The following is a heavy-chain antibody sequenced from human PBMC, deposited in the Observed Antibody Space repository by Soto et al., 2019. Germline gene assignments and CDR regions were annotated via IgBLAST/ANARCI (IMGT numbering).Heavy chain of an antibody. CDR3: AKERAMGYGDYGVPYYYGMDV. V-gene: IGHV3-30*18. CDR1: GFTFSSYG. J-gene: IGHJ6*02. D-gene: IGHD4-17*01. CDR2: ISYDGSNK. Sequence: QVQLVESGGGVVQPGRSLRLSCAASGFTFSSYGMHWVRQAPGKGLEWVAVISYDGSNKYYADSVKGRFTISRDNSKNTLYLQMNSLRAEDTAVYYCAKERAMGYGDYGVPYYYGMDVWGQGTTVTVSS.